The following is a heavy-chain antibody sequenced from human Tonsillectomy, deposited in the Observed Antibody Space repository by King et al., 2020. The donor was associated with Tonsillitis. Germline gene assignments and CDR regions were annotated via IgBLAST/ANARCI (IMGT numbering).Heavy chain of an antibody. Sequence: QLVQSGAEVKKPGASVKVSCKASGYTFTGYYMHWVRQAPGQGLEWMGWINPNSGGTNYAQKFQGRVTITRDTSISTAYMELSRLRSDDTAVYYCARGGCSSTSCYRGSEYFQHWGQGTLVTVSS. CDR3: ARGGCSSTSCYRGSEYFQH. D-gene: IGHD2-2*02. CDR1: GYTFTGYY. J-gene: IGHJ1*01. CDR2: INPNSGGT. V-gene: IGHV1-2*02.